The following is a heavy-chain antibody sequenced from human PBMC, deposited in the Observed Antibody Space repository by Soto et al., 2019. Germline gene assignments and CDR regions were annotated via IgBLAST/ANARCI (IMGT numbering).Heavy chain of an antibody. V-gene: IGHV1-18*01. CDR1: GCIFTSYG. J-gene: IGHJ4*02. Sequence: QVQLVQSGVEVKKPGASVKVSCKASGCIFTSYGISWVRQAPGQGLEWMGWISAHNGNRKYAQKLQGRVTMTTDTSTSTAYMELRSLSSDDTAVYYCARDLGGFPDYWGPGTLVTVSS. D-gene: IGHD5-12*01. CDR2: ISAHNGNR. CDR3: ARDLGGFPDY.